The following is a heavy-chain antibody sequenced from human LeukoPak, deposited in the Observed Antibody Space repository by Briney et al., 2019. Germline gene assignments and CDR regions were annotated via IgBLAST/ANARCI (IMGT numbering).Heavy chain of an antibody. CDR3: ARGALHVFDY. Sequence: GGSLRLSCAATGFTFSDYEINWVRQAPGKGLEWVSCISTSGSTAYYADSVKGRFTVSRDNAKNSLFLQMNTLTAEDTAVYYCARGALHVFDYWGQGTPVTVSS. D-gene: IGHD3-10*02. J-gene: IGHJ4*02. V-gene: IGHV3-48*03. CDR2: ISTSGSTA. CDR1: GFTFSDYE.